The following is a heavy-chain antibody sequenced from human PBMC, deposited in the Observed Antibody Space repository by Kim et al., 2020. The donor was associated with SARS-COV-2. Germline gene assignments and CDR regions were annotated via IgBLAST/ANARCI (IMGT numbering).Heavy chain of an antibody. D-gene: IGHD3-10*01. J-gene: IGHJ6*02. CDR2: IWYDGSNK. CDR3: AKDYYGSGRTTYGMDV. V-gene: IGHV3-33*06. Sequence: GGSLRLSCAASGFTFSSYGMHWVRQAPGKGLEWVAVIWYDGSNKYYADSVKGRFTISRDNSKNTLYLQMNSLRAEDTAVYYCAKDYYGSGRTTYGMDVWGQGTTVTVSS. CDR1: GFTFSSYG.